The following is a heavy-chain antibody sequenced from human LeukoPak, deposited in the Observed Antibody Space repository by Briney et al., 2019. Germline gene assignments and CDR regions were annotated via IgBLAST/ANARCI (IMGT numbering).Heavy chain of an antibody. CDR2: IYYTGTT. CDR3: ARGGWRLDY. V-gene: IGHV4-59*01. Sequence: TSGTLSLTCTVSGGSISSYYWSWIRQPPGKGLEWIGYIYYTGTTNYNPSLKSRVTISVDTSKNQFSLKLSSVTAADTAVYYCARGGWRLDYWGQGTLVTVSS. CDR1: GGSISSYY. J-gene: IGHJ4*02. D-gene: IGHD2-15*01.